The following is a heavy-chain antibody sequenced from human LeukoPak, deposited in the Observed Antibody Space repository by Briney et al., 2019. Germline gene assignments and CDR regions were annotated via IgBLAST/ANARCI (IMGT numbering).Heavy chain of an antibody. D-gene: IGHD6-6*01. V-gene: IGHV4-34*01. J-gene: IGHJ4*02. CDR1: GGSSSGYY. CDR3: ARLTSSSSPRIDY. Sequence: SEALSLTCAVYGGSSSGYYWSWIRQPPGKGLEWIGEINYSGSTNYNPSLKSRVTISVDTSKNQFSLKLSSVTAADTAVYYCARLTSSSSPRIDYWGQGTLVTVSS. CDR2: INYSGST.